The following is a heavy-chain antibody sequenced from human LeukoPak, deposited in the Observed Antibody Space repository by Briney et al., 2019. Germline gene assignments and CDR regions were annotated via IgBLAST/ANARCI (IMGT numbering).Heavy chain of an antibody. CDR3: VRDETLWTLDW. CDR2: IKQDGSEK. CDR1: GFTFSSRDW. D-gene: IGHD3/OR15-3a*01. Sequence: GGSLRLSCVASGFTFSSRDWMTWVRQAPGKGLEWVANIKQDGSEKNYVDSVKGRFTISGDNAKNSVDLQMNSLRVEDTAVYYCVRDETLWTLDWWGPGTLVSVSS. J-gene: IGHJ4*02. V-gene: IGHV3-7*01.